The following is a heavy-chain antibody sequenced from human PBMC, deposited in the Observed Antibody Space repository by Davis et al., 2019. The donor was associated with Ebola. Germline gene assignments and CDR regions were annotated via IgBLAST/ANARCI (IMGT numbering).Heavy chain of an antibody. Sequence: SETLSLTCAVSGGPFTDYPWTWIRQPPGTRLAWIGEPCQSGRTKYNPSLKGRVTISVDTPKKQVSLQLNSVAAADTAVYYRARGGRKYALWSVHYSRKKENYGMDVWGQGTTVTVSS. CDR3: ARGGRKYALWSVHYSRKKENYGMDV. CDR1: GGPFTDYP. J-gene: IGHJ6*02. CDR2: PCQSGRT. D-gene: IGHD3-3*01. V-gene: IGHV4-34*01.